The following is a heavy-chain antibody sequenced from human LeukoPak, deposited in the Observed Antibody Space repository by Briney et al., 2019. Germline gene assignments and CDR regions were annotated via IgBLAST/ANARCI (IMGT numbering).Heavy chain of an antibody. Sequence: PGRSLRLSCAASGFTFSTYGMHWVRQAPGKGLEWVAVISYDGSNKYYADSVKGRFTIARDNSKNTVYLRMNSLRAEDTGVYYCARGAVTRDFDLWGQGTLVTVSS. D-gene: IGHD4-17*01. CDR3: ARGAVTRDFDL. CDR2: ISYDGSNK. CDR1: GFTFSTYG. J-gene: IGHJ4*02. V-gene: IGHV3-30*03.